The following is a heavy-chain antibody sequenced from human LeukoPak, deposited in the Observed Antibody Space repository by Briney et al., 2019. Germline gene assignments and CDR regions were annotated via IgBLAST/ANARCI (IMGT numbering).Heavy chain of an antibody. CDR1: AFTFSDYY. Sequence: PGGSLRLSCAPAAFTFSDYYMSWIRQAPGKGLEWVSYISSSSSYTNYADSVKGRFTISRDNAKNSLYLQMNSLRAEDTAVYYCASDIVATTGSAFDIWGQGTMVTVSS. J-gene: IGHJ3*02. V-gene: IGHV3-11*05. D-gene: IGHD5-12*01. CDR3: ASDIVATTGSAFDI. CDR2: ISSSSSYT.